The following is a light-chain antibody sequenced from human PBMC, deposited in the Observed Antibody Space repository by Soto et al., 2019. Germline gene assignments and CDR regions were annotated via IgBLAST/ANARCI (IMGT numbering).Light chain of an antibody. Sequence: EIVLTQSPATLSLTPGERATLSCRASQSVRTYLAWYQQIPGQAPRLLIYDASNRARGVPARFSGSGFGTDCTLNISSLEPEDFAVYYCQHRGFGQGTRLEIK. CDR3: QHRG. CDR1: QSVRTY. V-gene: IGKV3-11*01. J-gene: IGKJ5*01. CDR2: DAS.